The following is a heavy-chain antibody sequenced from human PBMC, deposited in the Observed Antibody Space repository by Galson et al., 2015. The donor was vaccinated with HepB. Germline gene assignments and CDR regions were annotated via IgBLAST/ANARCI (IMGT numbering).Heavy chain of an antibody. V-gene: IGHV3-21*01. D-gene: IGHD3-10*01. CDR3: ANEYGSGSCSPDEGTFDI. CDR2: ISSSSSYI. CDR1: GFTFSSYS. J-gene: IGHJ3*02. Sequence: SLRLSCAASGFTFSSYSMNWVRQAPGKGLEWVSSISSSSSYIYYADSVKGRFTISRDNAKNSLYLQMNSQRAEDTAVYYCANEYGSGSCSPDEGTFDIWGQGTMVTVSS.